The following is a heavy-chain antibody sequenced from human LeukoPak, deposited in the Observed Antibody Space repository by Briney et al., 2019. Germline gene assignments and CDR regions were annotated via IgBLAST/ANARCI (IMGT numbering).Heavy chain of an antibody. CDR3: ARGLGLMVYASYWFDP. Sequence: SKTLSLTCAISGDSVSSNSAAWNWIRQSPSRGLEWLGRTYYRSKWYNDYAVSVKSRITINPDTSKNQFSLQLNSVTPEDTAVYYCARGLGLMVYASYWFDPWGQGTLVTVSS. D-gene: IGHD2-8*01. V-gene: IGHV6-1*01. CDR2: TYYRSKWYN. J-gene: IGHJ5*02. CDR1: GDSVSSNSAA.